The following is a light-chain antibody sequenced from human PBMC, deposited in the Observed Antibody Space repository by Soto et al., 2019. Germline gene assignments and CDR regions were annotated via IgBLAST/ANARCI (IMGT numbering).Light chain of an antibody. CDR3: QQSYNVPRA. CDR2: AAS. J-gene: IGKJ4*01. Sequence: DIQMTQSPSSLSVSVGDRVTINCWASQSISTYVNWYQQKPGKAPELLIYAASSLQSGVPSRFTGSGSGTDFTLTISNLQPEDFATYYCQQSYNVPRAFGGGTKVEIQ. V-gene: IGKV1-39*01. CDR1: QSISTY.